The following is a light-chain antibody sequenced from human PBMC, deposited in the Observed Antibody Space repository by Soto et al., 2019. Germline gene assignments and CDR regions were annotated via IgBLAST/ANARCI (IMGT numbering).Light chain of an antibody. CDR2: GVS. CDR1: SSDVGGYNC. CDR3: TSYTSNNTPVL. Sequence: QSVLTQPASVSGSPGQSISISCTGTSSDVGGYNCVSWYQHHPDKAPQLIIYGVSNRPSGVSIRFSGSKSGNTASLTIAGFQAEDEADYDCTSYTSNNTPVLFGGGTKLTVL. J-gene: IGLJ2*01. V-gene: IGLV2-14*03.